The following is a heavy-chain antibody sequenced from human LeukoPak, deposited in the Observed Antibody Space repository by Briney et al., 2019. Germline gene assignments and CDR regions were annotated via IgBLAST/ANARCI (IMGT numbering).Heavy chain of an antibody. Sequence: PGGSLRLSCAASGFTFSSYGMSWVRQPPGKGLEWIGEIYHSGSTNYNPSLKSRVTISVDKSKNQFSLKLSSVTAADTAVYYCARAWADIVVVTAEGAFDIWGQGTMVTVSS. V-gene: IGHV4-4*02. J-gene: IGHJ3*02. D-gene: IGHD2-21*02. CDR1: GFTFSSYGM. CDR3: ARAWADIVVVTAEGAFDI. CDR2: IYHSGST.